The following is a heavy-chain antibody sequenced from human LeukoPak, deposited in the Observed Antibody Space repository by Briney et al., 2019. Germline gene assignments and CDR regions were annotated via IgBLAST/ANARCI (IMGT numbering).Heavy chain of an antibody. CDR2: INHSGSN. V-gene: IGHV4-34*01. D-gene: IGHD4-11*01. J-gene: IGHJ4*02. CDR1: GGFFSGYY. Sequence: SETLSLTCAVYGGFFSGYYWSWIRHPPEKGLEWIREINHSGSNNYNLSLKSRVTISVDTSKNQFPLKLSSVTAADTAVYYCESDYRGYWGRGTLVTVSS. CDR3: ESDYRGY.